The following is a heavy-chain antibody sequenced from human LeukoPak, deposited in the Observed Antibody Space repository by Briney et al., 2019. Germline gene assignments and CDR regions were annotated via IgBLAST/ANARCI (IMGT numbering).Heavy chain of an antibody. Sequence: PSETLSLTCTVSGGSISSSSYYWGWIRQPPGTGLEWIGSIYYSGSTYYNPSLKSRVTISVDTSKNQFSLKLSSVTAADTAVYYCAIVVVPAARLDYWGQGTLVTVSS. CDR1: GGSISSSSYY. J-gene: IGHJ4*02. V-gene: IGHV4-39*01. CDR3: AIVVVPAARLDY. D-gene: IGHD2-2*01. CDR2: IYYSGST.